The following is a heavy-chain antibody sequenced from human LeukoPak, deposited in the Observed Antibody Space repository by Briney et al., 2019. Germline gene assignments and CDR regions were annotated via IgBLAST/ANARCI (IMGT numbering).Heavy chain of an antibody. D-gene: IGHD2-21*01. J-gene: IGHJ4*02. V-gene: IGHV6-1*01. CDR1: GDSFSSNSAA. Sequence: SQTLSLTCAVSGDSFSSNSAAWSWIRQSPSRGLEWLGRTYYRSKWYNDYAVFVKSRITINPDTSKNQFSLQLTSVTPDDTAVYYCARDSGTYSPYFDFWGQGALVTVPS. CDR2: TYYRSKWYN. CDR3: ARDSGTYSPYFDF.